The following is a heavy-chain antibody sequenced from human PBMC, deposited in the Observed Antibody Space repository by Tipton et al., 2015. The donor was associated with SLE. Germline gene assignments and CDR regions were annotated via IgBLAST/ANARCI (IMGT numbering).Heavy chain of an antibody. CDR2: IDYSGST. D-gene: IGHD3-22*01. CDR3: AREGGTSGYYYALWPDL. Sequence: TLSLTCTVSGGSVSSSSYYWGWIRQPPGKGLEWIGSIDYSGSTYYSPSLKSRVTISLDTSKNQFFLKVPSVTAADTAIYYCAREGGTSGYYYALWPDLWGQGTRVTVSS. CDR1: GGSVSSSSYY. V-gene: IGHV4-39*07. J-gene: IGHJ5*02.